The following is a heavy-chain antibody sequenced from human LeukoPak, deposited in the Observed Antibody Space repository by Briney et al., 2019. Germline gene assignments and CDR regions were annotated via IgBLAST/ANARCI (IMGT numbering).Heavy chain of an antibody. J-gene: IGHJ3*02. CDR2: IRYDGSNK. CDR3: AKDISPQWAVLDAFDI. D-gene: IGHD2-8*01. V-gene: IGHV3-30*02. CDR1: GFTFSSYG. Sequence: AGGSLRLSCAASGFTFSSYGMHWVRQAPGKGLEWVAFIRYDGSNKYYADSVKGRFTISRDNSKNTLYLQMNSLRAEDTAVYYCAKDISPQWAVLDAFDIWGQGTMVTVSS.